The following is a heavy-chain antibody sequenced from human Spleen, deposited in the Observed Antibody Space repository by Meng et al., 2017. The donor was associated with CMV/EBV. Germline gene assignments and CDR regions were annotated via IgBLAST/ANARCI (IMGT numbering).Heavy chain of an antibody. J-gene: IGHJ3*02. CDR3: ARDRVGRGPHDAFDI. D-gene: IGHD3-10*01. V-gene: IGHV1-2*02. CDR1: GYTFTGYY. Sequence: ASVKVSCKASGYTFTGYYMHWVRQAPGQGLEWMGWINPNSGGTNYAQKFQGRVTMTRDTSISTAYMELSRLRSDDTAVYYCARDRVGRGPHDAFDIWGQGTMVTVSS. CDR2: INPNSGGT.